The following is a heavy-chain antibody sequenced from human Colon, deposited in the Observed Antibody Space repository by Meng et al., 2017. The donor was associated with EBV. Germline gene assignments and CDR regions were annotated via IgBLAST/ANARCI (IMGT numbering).Heavy chain of an antibody. CDR1: GGSISISSYY. V-gene: IGHV4-39*01. J-gene: IGHJ4*02. CDR3: ARRRYYYGSGSYHSYYFDY. CDR2: IYYNGST. D-gene: IGHD3-10*01. Sequence: QLQLQESAQGLVKPPETLSPTCPVSGGSISISSYYWGWIRQPPGKGLEWIGSIYYNGSTYYNPSLKSRVTISVDTSKNQFSLKLNSVTAADTAVYYCARRRYYYGSGSYHSYYFDYWGQGALVTVSS.